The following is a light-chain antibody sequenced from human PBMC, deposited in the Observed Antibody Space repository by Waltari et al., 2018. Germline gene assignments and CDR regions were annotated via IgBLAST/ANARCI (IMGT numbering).Light chain of an antibody. CDR1: TGSTASNF. CDR2: DDN. CDR3: QSSDSGNQGV. J-gene: IGLJ3*02. Sequence: NFMLTQPHSVSESPGKTITISCTRSTGSTASNFVQWSQQRPGSSPSTLIYDDNQRPSAVPDRFSGSIGGSSNSASLTSSALKTEDEADYYGQSSDSGNQGVFGGGARLPVL. V-gene: IGLV6-57*01.